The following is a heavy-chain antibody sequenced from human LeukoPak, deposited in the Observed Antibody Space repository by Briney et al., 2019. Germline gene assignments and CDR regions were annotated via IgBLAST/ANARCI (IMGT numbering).Heavy chain of an antibody. CDR1: GYTFTAYY. CDR2: IYPKSSDT. J-gene: IGHJ3*02. Sequence: SVKFSCKASGYTFTAYYLHWARQAPGQGLEWMGYIYPKSSDTNYAQNFQGRVTMTMDTSISTVYMELSRLTSDDTAVYYCARDEAAAKTNALDIWGQGTKVTVSS. CDR3: ARDEAAAKTNALDI. D-gene: IGHD6-13*01. V-gene: IGHV1-2*02.